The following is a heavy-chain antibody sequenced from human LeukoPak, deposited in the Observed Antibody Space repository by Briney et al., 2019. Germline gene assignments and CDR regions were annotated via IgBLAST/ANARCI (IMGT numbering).Heavy chain of an antibody. V-gene: IGHV3-23*01. J-gene: IGHJ4*02. Sequence: GGSLRLSCAASVLTFSRYAMSWVREAPGKGREWASAISGSDGSNNYAASVKGRCHISRDNSKNTLYQQMDSLRAEDTAVYYCSINIVVVTAGMRGGDYWGQGTLVIVSA. CDR2: ISGSDGSN. CDR3: SINIVVVTAGMRGGDY. D-gene: IGHD2-2*01. CDR1: VLTFSRYA.